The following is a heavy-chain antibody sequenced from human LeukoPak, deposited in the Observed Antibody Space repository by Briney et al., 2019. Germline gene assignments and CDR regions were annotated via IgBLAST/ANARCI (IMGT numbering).Heavy chain of an antibody. Sequence: SVKVSCKASGGTFSSYAISWVRQAPGKGLEWMGGVIPILGTANYAEKFQGRVTITADTSTSTAYMELSSLRSEDTAVYYCARVNCGGDCSTYYYYYMDVWGKGTTVTVSS. CDR3: ARVNCGGDCSTYYYYYMDV. CDR2: VIPILGTA. J-gene: IGHJ6*03. V-gene: IGHV1-69*10. D-gene: IGHD2-21*01. CDR1: GGTFSSYA.